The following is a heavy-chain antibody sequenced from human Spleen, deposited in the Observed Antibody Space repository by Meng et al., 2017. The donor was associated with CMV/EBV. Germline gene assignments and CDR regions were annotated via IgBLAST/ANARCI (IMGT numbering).Heavy chain of an antibody. Sequence: GGSLRLSCAASGFTFSICAMCWVRQAPGTGLEWVTLISYGGSKKYYSESVKGRFTISRDNSTNTLSLQMNSLRAEDTAVYYCATSYGDYVAFDYWGQGTLVTVSS. J-gene: IGHJ4*02. CDR3: ATSYGDYVAFDY. V-gene: IGHV3-30-3*01. CDR1: GFTFSICA. D-gene: IGHD4-17*01. CDR2: ISYGGSKK.